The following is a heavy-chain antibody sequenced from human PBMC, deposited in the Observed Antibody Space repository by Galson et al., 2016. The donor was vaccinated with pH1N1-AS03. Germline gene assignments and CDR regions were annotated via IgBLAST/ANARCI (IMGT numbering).Heavy chain of an antibody. CDR2: ISASGGDT. Sequence: SLRLSCAASGFTFSTYAMSWVRPAQGMGLEWVSSISASGGDTYYADSAKGRFTISRDNFRNTVSLQMNSLRDDDTAVYYCVRRSPWATVGTYYFDYWGQGTLVTVSS. V-gene: IGHV3-23*01. CDR3: VRRSPWATVGTYYFDY. J-gene: IGHJ4*02. D-gene: IGHD4-23*01. CDR1: GFTFSTYA.